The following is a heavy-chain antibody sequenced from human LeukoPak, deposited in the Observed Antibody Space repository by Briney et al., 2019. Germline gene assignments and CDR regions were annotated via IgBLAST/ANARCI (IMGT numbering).Heavy chain of an antibody. J-gene: IGHJ5*02. D-gene: IGHD3-22*01. CDR3: ARHYYEVANWFDP. Sequence: PSETLSLTCTVSGGSISSSSYYWGWIRQPPGKGLEWIGSIYYSGSTYYNPSLRSRVTISVDTSKNQFSLNLSSVTAADTAVYYCARHYYEVANWFDPWGQGTLVIVSS. CDR1: GGSISSSSYY. CDR2: IYYSGST. V-gene: IGHV4-39*01.